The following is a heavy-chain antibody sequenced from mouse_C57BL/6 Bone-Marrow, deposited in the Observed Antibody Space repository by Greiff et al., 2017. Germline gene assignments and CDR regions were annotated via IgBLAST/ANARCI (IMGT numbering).Heavy chain of an antibody. CDR3: ARNSITTVVEGY. D-gene: IGHD1-1*01. CDR1: GYTFTSYW. V-gene: IGHV1-53*01. J-gene: IGHJ2*01. Sequence: VQLQQPGTELVKPGASGYTFTSYWMHWVKQRPGQGLEWIGNINPSNGGTNYNEKFKSKATLTVDKSSSTAYMQLSSLTSEDSAVYYCARNSITTVVEGYWGQGTTLTVSS. CDR2: INPSNGGT.